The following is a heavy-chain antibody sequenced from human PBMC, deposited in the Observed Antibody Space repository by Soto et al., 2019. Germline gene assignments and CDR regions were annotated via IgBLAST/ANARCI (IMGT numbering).Heavy chain of an antibody. V-gene: IGHV1-69*13. Sequence: SVKVSCKASEGTFSSYGISWVRQAPGQGLEWMGGIIPIFGTANYAQKFKDRVTITADESTNTAYMELSSLRSEDTAVYYCARDSGEVVMAQDAFDIWGQGTMVTVSS. CDR3: ARDSGEVVMAQDAFDI. CDR2: IIPIFGTA. CDR1: EGTFSSYG. D-gene: IGHD3-22*01. J-gene: IGHJ3*02.